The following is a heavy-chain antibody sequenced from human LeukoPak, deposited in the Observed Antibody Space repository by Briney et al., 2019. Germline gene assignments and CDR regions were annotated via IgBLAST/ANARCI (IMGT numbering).Heavy chain of an antibody. CDR3: ARGKAPREAYLDI. J-gene: IGHJ3*02. V-gene: IGHV1-2*02. CDR1: GYTFTGYY. CDR2: INPNSGGT. Sequence: GASVKVSCKASGYTFTGYYMHWVRQAPGQGLEWMGWINPNSGGTNYAQKFQGRVTMTRDTSISTAYMELSRLRSDDTAVYYCARGKAPREAYLDIWGQGTMVTVSS.